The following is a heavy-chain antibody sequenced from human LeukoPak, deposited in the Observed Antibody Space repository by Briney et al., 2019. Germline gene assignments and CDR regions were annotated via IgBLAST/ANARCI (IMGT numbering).Heavy chain of an antibody. J-gene: IGHJ3*02. CDR2: IYTGGSP. V-gene: IGHV3-53*01. CDR3: ARFYVATIGDSFDM. D-gene: IGHD5-12*01. Sequence: PGGSLRLSCAASGFSVSNNYMSWVRQAPGKGLEWVSIIYTGGSPYYADSVKGRFTISRDNSKNTLSLQMNSLRADDTAVYYCARFYVATIGDSFDMWSQGTKVTVSS. CDR1: GFSVSNNY.